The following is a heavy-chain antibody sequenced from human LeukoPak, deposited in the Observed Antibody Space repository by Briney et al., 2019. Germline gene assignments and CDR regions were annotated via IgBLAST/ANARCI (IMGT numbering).Heavy chain of an antibody. CDR3: ARDGSLYDSSGYFDAFDI. CDR2: IYYSGST. J-gene: IGHJ3*02. D-gene: IGHD3-22*01. Sequence: SETLSLTCTVSGGSISSYYWSWIRQPPGKGLEWIGYIYYSGSTNYNPSLKSRVTISVDTSNNQFSLKLSSVTAADTAVYYCARDGSLYDSSGYFDAFDIWGQGTMVTVSS. V-gene: IGHV4-59*01. CDR1: GGSISSYY.